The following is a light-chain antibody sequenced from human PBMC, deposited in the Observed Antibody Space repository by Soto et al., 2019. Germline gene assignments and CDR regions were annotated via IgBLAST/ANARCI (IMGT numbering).Light chain of an antibody. J-gene: IGKJ4*01. CDR1: QSVDND. V-gene: IGKV3D-15*01. CDR3: QQYNNWPLT. Sequence: EIVMTQSPANLSVSPGDRATLSCRASQSVDNDLAWYQQKPGQPPRLLIYDASNRATGIPARFSGSQSGTEFTLTISSLLSEDFAVYSCQQYNNWPLTVGGGTKVEIK. CDR2: DAS.